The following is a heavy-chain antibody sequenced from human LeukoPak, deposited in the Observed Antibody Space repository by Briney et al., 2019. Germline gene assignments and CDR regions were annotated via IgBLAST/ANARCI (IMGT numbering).Heavy chain of an antibody. CDR3: ARHQAGTIFGVVIPDAFDI. CDR1: GYSFTTDY. Sequence: GESLKISCKASGYSFTTDYIGWVRQMPGKGLEWMGIIYPDDSDTTYSPSFQGQVTISVDKSITTAFLQWSSLKASDTAMYYCARHQAGTIFGVVIPDAFDIWGQGTMVTVSS. CDR2: IYPDDSDT. J-gene: IGHJ3*02. D-gene: IGHD3-3*01. V-gene: IGHV5-51*01.